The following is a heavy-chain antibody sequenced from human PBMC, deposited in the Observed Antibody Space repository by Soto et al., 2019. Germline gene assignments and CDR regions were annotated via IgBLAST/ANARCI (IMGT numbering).Heavy chain of an antibody. CDR3: ARHHDS. CDR2: IYYSGST. J-gene: IGHJ4*02. Sequence: SETLSLTCTVSRDSISSYYWSWIRQPPGKGLEWIGYIYYSGSTNYNPSLKSRVTISVDTSKNQFSLKLSSVTAADTAVYYCARHHDSWGQGTLVTVSS. CDR1: RDSISSYY. V-gene: IGHV4-59*08.